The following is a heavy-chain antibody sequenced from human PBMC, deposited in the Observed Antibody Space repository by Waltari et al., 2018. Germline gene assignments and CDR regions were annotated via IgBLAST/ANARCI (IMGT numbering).Heavy chain of an antibody. D-gene: IGHD6-19*01. V-gene: IGHV3-9*01. J-gene: IGHJ4*02. CDR2: ISWNSGTT. CDR3: AKDLSVAATGFDY. Sequence: EVQLVESGGGLVQPGRSLRLSCAASGFTFDDYAMHLVRQAPGKGLEWVSGISWNSGTTGYADSVKGRFTVSRDNAKNSLYLQMNSLRAEDTALYYCAKDLSVAATGFDYWGQGTLVTVSS. CDR1: GFTFDDYA.